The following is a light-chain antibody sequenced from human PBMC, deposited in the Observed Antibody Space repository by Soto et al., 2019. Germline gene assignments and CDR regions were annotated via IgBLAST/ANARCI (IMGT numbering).Light chain of an antibody. CDR3: AAWDDSLNAVV. J-gene: IGLJ2*01. V-gene: IGLV1-44*01. CDR2: TNH. Sequence: QSVLTQPPSVSGTPGQKVSISCSGSASNLGGNPVNWYQHLPGAAPKLLIYTNHQRPSGVPDRFSGSKSGTSASLAISGLRSEDEANFYCAAWDDSLNAVVFGGGTQLTAL. CDR1: ASNLGGNP.